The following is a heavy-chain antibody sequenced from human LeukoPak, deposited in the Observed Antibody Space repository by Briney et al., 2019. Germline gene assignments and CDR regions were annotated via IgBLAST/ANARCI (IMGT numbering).Heavy chain of an antibody. D-gene: IGHD2-2*01. V-gene: IGHV1-2*02. CDR2: INPNSGGT. Sequence: ASVKVSCKASGYTFTGYYMHWVRQAPGQGLEWMGWINPNSGGTNYAQKFQGRVTMTRDTSISTAYMELSRLRSDDTAVYYCARDVNYCSTSCYVNWFDPWGQGTLVTVSS. CDR3: ARDVNYCSTSCYVNWFDP. CDR1: GYTFTGYY. J-gene: IGHJ5*02.